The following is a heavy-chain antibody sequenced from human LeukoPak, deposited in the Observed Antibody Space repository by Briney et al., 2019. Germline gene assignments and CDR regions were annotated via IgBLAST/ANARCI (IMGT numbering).Heavy chain of an antibody. J-gene: IGHJ2*01. CDR1: GFIFSGFN. D-gene: IGHD3-10*02. CDR2: ITSNSGHL. CDR3: GRDSLFGWYFDL. Sequence: GGSLRLSCAASGFIFSGFNMNWVGQAPGKGLEWVSFITSNSGHLYYADSLKGRFTISRDNAQNSLYLLVEILGGETTSVFYSGRDSLFGWYFDLWGRGTLVTVSS. V-gene: IGHV3-21*06.